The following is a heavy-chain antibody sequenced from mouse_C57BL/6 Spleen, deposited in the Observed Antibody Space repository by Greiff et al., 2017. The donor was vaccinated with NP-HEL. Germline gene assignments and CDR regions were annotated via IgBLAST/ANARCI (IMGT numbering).Heavy chain of an antibody. CDR1: GYTFTECT. V-gene: IGHV1-62-2*01. D-gene: IGHD2-3*01. CDR3: ARHEDYDGYPAWFAY. Sequence: QVHVKQSGAELVKPGASVKLSCKASGYTFTECTIHWVKQRSGQGLEWIGWFYPGSGSIKYNEKFKDKATLTADKSSSTVYMELSRLTSEDSAVYFCARHEDYDGYPAWFAYWGQGTLVTVSA. J-gene: IGHJ3*01. CDR2: FYPGSGSI.